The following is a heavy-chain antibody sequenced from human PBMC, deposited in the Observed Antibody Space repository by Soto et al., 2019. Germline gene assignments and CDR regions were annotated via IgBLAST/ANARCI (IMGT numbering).Heavy chain of an antibody. CDR3: ARWPQLEPRFDY. CDR1: GGSISSGGYY. Sequence: QVQLQESGPGLVKPSQTLSLTCTVYGGSISSGGYYWSWIRQQPGKGLEWIGYIYYSGSTYYNPSFKSRVTISVDTSKNQFSLKLSSVTAADTAVYYCARWPQLEPRFDYWGQGTLVTVSS. D-gene: IGHD1-1*01. J-gene: IGHJ4*02. CDR2: IYYSGST. V-gene: IGHV4-31*03.